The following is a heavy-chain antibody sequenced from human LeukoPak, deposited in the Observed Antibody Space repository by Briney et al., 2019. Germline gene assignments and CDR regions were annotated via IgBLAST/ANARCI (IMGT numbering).Heavy chain of an antibody. J-gene: IGHJ4*02. CDR3: ANRDGRVAALDY. V-gene: IGHV3-23*01. Sequence: PGGSLRLSCAASGFTFSSYAMSWVRQAPGKGLEWVSSITGGGSTYYADSVKGRFTISRDNSKNTLYLQMNSLRAEDTAVYYCANRDGRVAALDYWGQGTLVTVSS. CDR2: ITGGGST. CDR1: GFTFSSYA. D-gene: IGHD2-15*01.